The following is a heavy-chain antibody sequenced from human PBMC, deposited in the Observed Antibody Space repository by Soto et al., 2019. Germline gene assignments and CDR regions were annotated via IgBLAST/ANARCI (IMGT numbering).Heavy chain of an antibody. CDR1: GFTFSSYG. J-gene: IGHJ4*02. V-gene: IGHV3-33*01. Sequence: GGSLRLSCAASGFTFSSYGMHWVRQAPGKGLEWVAVIWYDGSNKYYADSVKGRFTISRDNSKNTLYLQMNSLRAEDTAVYYCARGLDYGDVLGFDYWGQGTLVTVSS. CDR3: ARGLDYGDVLGFDY. CDR2: IWYDGSNK. D-gene: IGHD4-17*01.